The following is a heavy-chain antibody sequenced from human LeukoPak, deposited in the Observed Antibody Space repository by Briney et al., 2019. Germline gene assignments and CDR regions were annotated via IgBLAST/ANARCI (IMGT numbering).Heavy chain of an antibody. CDR2: IWYDGSNK. J-gene: IGHJ4*02. Sequence: SCKASGYTFTGYYMHWVRQAPGKGLEWVAVIWYDGSNKYYADSVKGRFTISRDNSNNTLFVQMNSLRAEDTAVYYCAKSRSGSANWALQIFDNWGQGALVTVSS. CDR1: GYTFTGYY. CDR3: AKSRSGSANWALQIFDN. D-gene: IGHD1-1*01. V-gene: IGHV3-33*06.